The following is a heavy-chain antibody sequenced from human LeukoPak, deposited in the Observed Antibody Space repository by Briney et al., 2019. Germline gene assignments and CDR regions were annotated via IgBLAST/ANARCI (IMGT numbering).Heavy chain of an antibody. D-gene: IGHD6-13*01. Sequence: TSETLSLTCTVPGGSISSSSYYWGWIRQPPGKGLEWIGSIYYSGSTYYNPSLKSRVTISVDTSKNQFSLKLSAVTAADTAVYYCARTAKQQLVYWFDPWGQGTLVTVSS. CDR2: IYYSGST. V-gene: IGHV4-39*01. J-gene: IGHJ5*02. CDR3: ARTAKQQLVYWFDP. CDR1: GGSISSSSYY.